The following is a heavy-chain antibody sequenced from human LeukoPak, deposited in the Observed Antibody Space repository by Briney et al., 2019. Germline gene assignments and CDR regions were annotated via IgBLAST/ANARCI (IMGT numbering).Heavy chain of an antibody. J-gene: IGHJ4*02. CDR2: VGAGGYTT. V-gene: IGHV3-23*01. D-gene: IGHD1-7*01. Sequence: GGSLRLSCAASGFTFSNYGMAWVRQAPGRGLEWVSTVGAGGYTTYYADSVKGRFTISRDNSKSTVFLQMNSLGAEDTAVYFCAKRGLSGTKEFDYWGQGTLVTVSS. CDR3: AKRGLSGTKEFDY. CDR1: GFTFSNYG.